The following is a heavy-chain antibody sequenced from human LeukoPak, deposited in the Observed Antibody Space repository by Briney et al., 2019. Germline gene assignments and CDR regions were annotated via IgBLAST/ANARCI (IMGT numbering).Heavy chain of an antibody. CDR1: GYTFTGYY. CDR2: INPNSGGT. CDR3: ARGSQNWNYYYYYMDV. D-gene: IGHD1-1*01. V-gene: IGHV1-2*02. J-gene: IGHJ6*03. Sequence: GASVKVSCKASGYTFTGYYMHWVRQAPGQGLEWMGWINPNSGGTNYAQKFQGRVTMTRDTSISTAYMELSRLRSEDTAVYYCARGSQNWNYYYYYMDVWGKGTTVTVSS.